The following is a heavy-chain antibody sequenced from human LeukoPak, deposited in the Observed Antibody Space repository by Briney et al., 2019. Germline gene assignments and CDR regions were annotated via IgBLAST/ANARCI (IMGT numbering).Heavy chain of an antibody. Sequence: ASVKVSCKASGGTFSSYAISWVRQAPGQGLEWLGWINGYNGNTNYVQRVQGRVTMTTDTSTSTAYMELRSLRSDDTAVYYCARWYFDYIWGGHRYDYFDYWGQGTLVTVSS. CDR1: GGTFSSYA. V-gene: IGHV1-18*01. J-gene: IGHJ4*02. CDR3: ARWYFDYIWGGHRYDYFDY. D-gene: IGHD3-16*02. CDR2: INGYNGNT.